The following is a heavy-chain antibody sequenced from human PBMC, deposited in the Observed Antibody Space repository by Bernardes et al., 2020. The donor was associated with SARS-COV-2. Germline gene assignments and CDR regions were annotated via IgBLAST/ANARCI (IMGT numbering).Heavy chain of an antibody. J-gene: IGHJ3*02. D-gene: IGHD4-17*01. CDR2: ISWNSGSI. CDR1: GFTFDDYA. CDR3: AKESFLDYGDHAGAFDI. V-gene: IGHV3-9*01. Sequence: GGSLRLSCAASGFTFDDYAMHWVRQAPGKGLEWVSGISWNSGSIGYADSVKGRFTISRDNAKNSLYLQMNSLRAEDTALYYCAKESFLDYGDHAGAFDIWGQGTMVTVSS.